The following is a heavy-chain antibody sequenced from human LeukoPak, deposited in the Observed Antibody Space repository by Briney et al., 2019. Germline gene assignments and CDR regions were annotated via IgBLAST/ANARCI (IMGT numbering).Heavy chain of an antibody. CDR3: AREGSGYDIIYGTDV. Sequence: GSSVKVSCKASGGTFSSYGISWVRQAPGQGLEWMGRIIPITDKTNYAQKFQGRVTISADKSTSTAYMELSSLRSDDTAVYFCAREGSGYDIIYGTDVWGQGTTVTVSS. CDR1: GGTFSSYG. CDR2: IIPITDKT. D-gene: IGHD5-12*01. J-gene: IGHJ6*02. V-gene: IGHV1-69*04.